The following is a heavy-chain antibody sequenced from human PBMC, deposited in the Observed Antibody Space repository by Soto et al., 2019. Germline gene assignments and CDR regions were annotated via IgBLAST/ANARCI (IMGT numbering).Heavy chain of an antibody. V-gene: IGHV4-59*08. J-gene: IGHJ6*02. CDR2: IYYSGST. D-gene: IGHD4-17*01. CDR1: GGSISSYY. CDR3: ARVSTVTTFYYGMDV. Sequence: SETLSLTCTVSGGSISSYYWSWIRQPPGKGLEWIGYIYYSGSTNYNPSLKSRVTISVDTSKNQFSLKLSSVTAADTAVYYCARVSTVTTFYYGMDVWGQGTTVTVS.